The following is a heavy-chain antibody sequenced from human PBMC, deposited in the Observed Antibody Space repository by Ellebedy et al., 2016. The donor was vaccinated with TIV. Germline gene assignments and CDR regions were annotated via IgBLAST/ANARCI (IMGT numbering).Heavy chain of an antibody. Sequence: AASVKVSCKASGYTFTSDDIHWVRQATGQGLEWMGWMDPNSGNTGYAQKFQGRVTISRNTPITTAYMELSSLRSEDTAVYYCARGLYRTNWARFDYWGQGTLVTVSS. CDR2: MDPNSGNT. J-gene: IGHJ4*02. V-gene: IGHV1-8*03. D-gene: IGHD2-2*01. CDR3: ARGLYRTNWARFDY. CDR1: GYTFTSDD.